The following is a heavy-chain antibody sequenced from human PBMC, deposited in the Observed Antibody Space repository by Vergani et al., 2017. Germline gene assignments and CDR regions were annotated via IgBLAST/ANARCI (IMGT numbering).Heavy chain of an antibody. CDR2: IYYSGST. V-gene: IGHV4-59*01. CDR1: GGSISSYY. CDR3: ARDRGGWTNYYYYGMDV. Sequence: QLQESGPGLVKPSETLSLTCTVSGGSISSYYWSWIRQPPGKGLEWIGYIYYSGSTNYNPSLKSRVTISVDTSKNQFSLKLSSVTAADTAVYYCARDRGGWTNYYYYGMDVWGQGTTVTVSS. J-gene: IGHJ6*02. D-gene: IGHD6-19*01.